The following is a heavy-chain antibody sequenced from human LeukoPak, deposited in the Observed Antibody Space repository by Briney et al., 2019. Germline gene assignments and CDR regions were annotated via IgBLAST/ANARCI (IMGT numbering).Heavy chain of an antibody. CDR1: GDSISSSSYY. D-gene: IGHD6-19*01. J-gene: IGHJ5*02. CDR2: IYYSGST. CDR3: ARDSSGWYRWFDP. Sequence: SETLSLTCTVSGDSISSSSYYWAWIRQPPGKGLEWIGTIYYSGSTYYNPSLKSRVTISADTSKNQFSLKLSSVTAADTAVYYCARDSSGWYRWFDPWGQGTLVTVSS. V-gene: IGHV4-39*07.